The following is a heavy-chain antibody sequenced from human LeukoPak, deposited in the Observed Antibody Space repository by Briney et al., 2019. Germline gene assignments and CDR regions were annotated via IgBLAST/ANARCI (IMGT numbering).Heavy chain of an antibody. D-gene: IGHD1-26*01. CDR2: IYYSGST. V-gene: IGHV4-59*08. CDR3: ARRFSGSYSMDY. J-gene: IGHJ4*02. Sequence: PSETLSLTCTVPGGSISSYYWSWIRQPPGKGLEWIGYIYYSGSTNYNPSLKSRVTISVDTSKNQFSLKLSSVTAADTAVYYCARRFSGSYSMDYWGQGTLVTVSS. CDR1: GGSISSYY.